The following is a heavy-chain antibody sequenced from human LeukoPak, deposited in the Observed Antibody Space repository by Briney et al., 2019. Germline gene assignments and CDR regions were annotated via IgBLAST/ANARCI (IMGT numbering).Heavy chain of an antibody. CDR1: GFTFSSYA. D-gene: IGHD3-22*01. J-gene: IGHJ1*01. CDR3: AIMHGYYDGSGYWVR. CDR2: IRGSGDGT. Sequence: PGGSLRLSCVGSGFTFSSYAMTWVRQAPGQGLEWVSSIRGSGDGTSYADSVKGRFTISRDNPRNTLYMQMNSLRDEDTAVYYCAIMHGYYDGSGYWVRWGQGTLVTVSS. V-gene: IGHV3-23*01.